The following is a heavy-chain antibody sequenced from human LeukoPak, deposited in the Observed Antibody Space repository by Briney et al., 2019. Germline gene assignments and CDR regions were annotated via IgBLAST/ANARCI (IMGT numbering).Heavy chain of an antibody. D-gene: IGHD5-24*01. CDR1: GYSFTSYW. CDR2: IYPGDSDT. CDR3: ARLSGGWLQSGGGYYFDY. J-gene: IGHJ4*02. V-gene: IGHV5-51*01. Sequence: GESLKISCKGSGYSFTSYWIGRVRQMPGKGLEWMGIIYPGDSDTRYSPSFQGQVTISADKSISTAYLQWSSLKASDTAMYYCARLSGGWLQSGGGYYFDYWGQGTLVTVSS.